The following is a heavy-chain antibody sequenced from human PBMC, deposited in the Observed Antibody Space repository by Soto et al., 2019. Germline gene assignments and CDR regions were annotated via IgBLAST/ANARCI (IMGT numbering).Heavy chain of an antibody. CDR3: AREGYCSSTSCYSFDY. CDR2: ISSNGGST. J-gene: IGHJ4*02. Sequence: GGSLRLSCAASGFTFSSYAMRWVRQAPGKGLEYVSAISSNGGSTYYANSVKGRFTISRDNSKNTLYLQMGSLRAEDMAVYYCAREGYCSSTSCYSFDYWGQGTLVTVSS. V-gene: IGHV3-64*01. CDR1: GFTFSSYA. D-gene: IGHD2-2*01.